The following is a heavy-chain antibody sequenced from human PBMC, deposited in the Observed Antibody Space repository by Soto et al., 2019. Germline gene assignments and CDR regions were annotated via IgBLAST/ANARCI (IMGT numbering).Heavy chain of an antibody. J-gene: IGHJ4*02. CDR2: VDPNGGGS. D-gene: IGHD4-17*01. CDR1: GYSFTDYK. Sequence: GASVKVSCKTSGYSFTDYKLHWVRQAPGQGLEWMGWVDPNGGGSNSAQKFQGSVTMTWDTSITTAYLDLTRLTTNDTATYFCATWVDYGDFEGFDFWGQGTLVTSP. V-gene: IGHV1-2*04. CDR3: ATWVDYGDFEGFDF.